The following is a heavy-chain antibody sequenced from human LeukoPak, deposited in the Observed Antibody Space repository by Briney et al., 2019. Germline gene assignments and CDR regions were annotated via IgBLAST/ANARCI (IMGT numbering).Heavy chain of an antibody. J-gene: IGHJ4*02. CDR1: GFTFSSYS. CDR3: ARFGNYYDSSGYGY. D-gene: IGHD3-22*01. V-gene: IGHV3-48*02. CDR2: ISSSSSTI. Sequence: GGSLRLSCAASGFTFSSYSMNWVCQAPGKGLEWVSYISSSSSTIYYADSVKGRFTISRDNAKNSLYLQMNSLRDEDTAVYYCARFGNYYDSSGYGYWGQGTLVTVSS.